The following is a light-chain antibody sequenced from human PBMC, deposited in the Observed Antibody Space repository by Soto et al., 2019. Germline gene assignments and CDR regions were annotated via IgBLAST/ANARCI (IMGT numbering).Light chain of an antibody. CDR2: WAS. J-gene: IGKJ3*01. Sequence: DIVMTQSPDSLAVSLGERATINCKSSQSVLYSSNNKNYLAWYQQKPGQPPKLLIYWASTRESGVPDRFSGSGSGTDLTLTISSLQAEDVAVYYCQQYYSTLTFGPGTKVDIK. V-gene: IGKV4-1*01. CDR3: QQYYSTLT. CDR1: QSVLYSSNNKNY.